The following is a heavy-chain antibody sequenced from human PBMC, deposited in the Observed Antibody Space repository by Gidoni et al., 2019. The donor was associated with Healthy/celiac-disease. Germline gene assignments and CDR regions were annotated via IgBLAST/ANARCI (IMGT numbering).Heavy chain of an antibody. J-gene: IGHJ6*02. CDR3: ASPSAYYDFWSGFSV. V-gene: IGHV3-7*03. Sequence: EVQLVESGGGLVQPGGSLRLSCAASGFNFSSYWMSWVRQAPGKGLEWVANIKQDGSDKYYVDSVKGRFTIARDNAKNSMYLQMNSLRAEDTAVYYCASPSAYYDFWSGFSVWGQGTTVTVSS. D-gene: IGHD3-3*01. CDR2: IKQDGSDK. CDR1: GFNFSSYW.